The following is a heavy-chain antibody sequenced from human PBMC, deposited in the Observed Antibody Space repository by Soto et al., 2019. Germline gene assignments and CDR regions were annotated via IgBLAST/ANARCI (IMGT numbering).Heavy chain of an antibody. Sequence: XGTLSLTSAVYGGSVSGYYWSWIRQPPGKGLEWIGEINHSVSTNYNPSLKSRVTISVDTSKNQFSLKLSSVTAADTAVYYCARVPPRRVRGAYGDWFDPWGQRTLVTVSS. CDR2: INHSVST. V-gene: IGHV4-34*01. CDR3: ARVPPRRVRGAYGDWFDP. CDR1: GGSVSGYY. J-gene: IGHJ5*02. D-gene: IGHD3-10*01.